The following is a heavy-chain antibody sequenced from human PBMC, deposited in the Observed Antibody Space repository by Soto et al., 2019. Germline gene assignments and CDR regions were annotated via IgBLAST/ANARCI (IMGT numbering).Heavy chain of an antibody. CDR2: INPSGGST. V-gene: IGHV1-46*01. CDR3: ARVEWVAATMFDP. J-gene: IGHJ5*02. CDR1: GYTFTSHY. D-gene: IGHD2-15*01. Sequence: ASVKVSCKASGYTFTSHYMHWVRQAPGQGLEWMGIINPSGGSTSYAQKFQGRVTMTRETSTSTVYMELSSLRSEDTAVYYCARVEWVAATMFDPWGQGNIVTVSS.